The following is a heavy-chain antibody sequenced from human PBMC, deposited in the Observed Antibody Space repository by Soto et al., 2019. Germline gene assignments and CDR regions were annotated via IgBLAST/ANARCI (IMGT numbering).Heavy chain of an antibody. CDR3: AKLRDFVVLPAGILDY. J-gene: IGHJ4*02. D-gene: IGHD2-8*01. V-gene: IGHV3-23*01. CDR2: ISGGGDTT. Sequence: PSETLSLTCTVSGDSISSYYWSWIRLSPGKGLEWVSVISGGGDTTYYTPSVKGRFTISGDDFRNTLYLQMNSLRTEDTAIYYCAKLRDFVVLPAGILDYWGPGTLVTVS. CDR1: GDSISSYY.